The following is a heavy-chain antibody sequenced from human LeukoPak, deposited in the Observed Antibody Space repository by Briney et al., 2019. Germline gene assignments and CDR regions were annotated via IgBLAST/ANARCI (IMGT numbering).Heavy chain of an antibody. CDR2: ISTYNGNT. CDR1: GYIFTNYG. Sequence: ASVKVSCKASGYIFTNYGISWVRQAPGEGLEWMGWISTYNGNTSYVQKLQGRVTMTTDTSTSTAYMELRSLRSDDTSVYYCARSDPDTAMVDYWGQGTLVTVSS. J-gene: IGHJ4*02. D-gene: IGHD5-18*01. CDR3: ARSDPDTAMVDY. V-gene: IGHV1-18*01.